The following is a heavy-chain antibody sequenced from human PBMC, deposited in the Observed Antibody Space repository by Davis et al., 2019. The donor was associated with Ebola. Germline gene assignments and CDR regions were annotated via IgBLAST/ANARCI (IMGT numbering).Heavy chain of an antibody. CDR2: IYYSGST. J-gene: IGHJ4*02. CDR1: GGPISSYY. Sequence: PSETLSLTCTVSGGPISSYYWSWIRQPPGKGLEWIGYIYYSGSTNYNPSLKSRVTISVDTSKNQFSLKLSSVTAADTAVYYCATNGDGYDYVWGSYRFDYWGQGTLVTVSS. V-gene: IGHV4-59*12. CDR3: ATNGDGYDYVWGSYRFDY. D-gene: IGHD3-16*02.